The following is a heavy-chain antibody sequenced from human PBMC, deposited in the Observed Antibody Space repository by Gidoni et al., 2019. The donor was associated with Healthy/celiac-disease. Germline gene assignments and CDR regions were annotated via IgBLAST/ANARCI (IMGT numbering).Heavy chain of an antibody. CDR2: IYYSGST. D-gene: IGHD3-22*01. J-gene: IGHJ5*02. CDR1: GGSISSSSYY. Sequence: QLQLQESGPGLVKPSETLSLTCTVSGGSISSSSYYWGWIRQPPGKGLEWIGSIYYSGSTYYNPSLKSRVTISVDTSKNQFSLKLSSVTAADTAVYYCARWVVVVIPGPNWFDPWGQGTLVTVSS. V-gene: IGHV4-39*07. CDR3: ARWVVVVIPGPNWFDP.